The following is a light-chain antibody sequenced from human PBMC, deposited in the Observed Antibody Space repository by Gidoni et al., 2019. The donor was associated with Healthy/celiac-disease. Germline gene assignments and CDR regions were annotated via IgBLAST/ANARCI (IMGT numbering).Light chain of an antibody. CDR1: SGSIASNY. Sequence: NFMLTQPHSVSESPGKTVTISCTRSSGSIASNYVQGYQQRPGSAPTTVIYEDNQRPSGVPDRFSGSIDSSSNSASLTISGLKTEDEADYYCQSYDSSRLHWVFCGGTKLTVL. CDR2: EDN. CDR3: QSYDSSRLHWV. V-gene: IGLV6-57*04. J-gene: IGLJ3*02.